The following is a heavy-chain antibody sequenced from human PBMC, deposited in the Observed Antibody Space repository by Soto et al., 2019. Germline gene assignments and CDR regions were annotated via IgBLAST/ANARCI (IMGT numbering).Heavy chain of an antibody. Sequence: NPSETLSLTCAVYGGSFSGYYWSWIRQPPGKGLEWIGEINHSGSTNYNPSLKSRVTISVDTSKNQFSLKLSSVTAADTAVYYCARGQVGLWFRQDGMDVWGQGTTVTVSS. D-gene: IGHD5-18*01. V-gene: IGHV4-34*01. J-gene: IGHJ6*02. CDR2: INHSGST. CDR1: GGSFSGYY. CDR3: ARGQVGLWFRQDGMDV.